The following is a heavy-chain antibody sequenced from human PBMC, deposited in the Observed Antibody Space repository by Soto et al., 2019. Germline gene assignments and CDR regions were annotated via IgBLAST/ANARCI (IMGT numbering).Heavy chain of an antibody. CDR1: GYTFTSNY. D-gene: IGHD2-8*01. CDR3: ARVPCINGACPHYYFDY. V-gene: IGHV1-46*01. CDR2: INPSGGST. J-gene: IGHJ4*02. Sequence: ASVKVSCKASGYTFTSNYMHWVRQAPGQGLEWMGIINPSGGSTSYAQKFQGRVTMTRDTPTSTGYMELSSLRSEDTAVYYCARVPCINGACPHYYFDYLGQGSPVPLSS.